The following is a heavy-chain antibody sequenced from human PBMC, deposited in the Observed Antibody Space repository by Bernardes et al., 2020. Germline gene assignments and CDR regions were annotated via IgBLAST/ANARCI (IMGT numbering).Heavy chain of an antibody. J-gene: IGHJ6*04. V-gene: IGHV3-23*01. CDR1: GFTFSSYA. CDR3: AKDRGSSAGYGMDV. D-gene: IGHD6-25*01. CDR2: ISGSGGST. Sequence: GGSLRLSRAASGFTFSSYAMSWVRQAPGKGLEWVSAISGSGGSTYYADSVKGRFTISRDNSKNTLYLQMNSLRAEDTAVYYCAKDRGSSAGYGMDVWGKGTTVTVSS.